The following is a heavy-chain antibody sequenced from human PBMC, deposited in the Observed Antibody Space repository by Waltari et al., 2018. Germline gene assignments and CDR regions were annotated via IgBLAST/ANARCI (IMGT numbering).Heavy chain of an antibody. CDR2: IKQDGSEK. V-gene: IGHV3-7*01. Sequence: EVQLVESGGGWVQPGGSLRLSCAAPGFTFIRYWMSWFRQAPGKGLDWVANIKQDGSEKYYVDSVKGRFTISRDNAKNSLYLQMNSLRAEDTAVYYCARDGADAFDIWGQGIMVTVSS. J-gene: IGHJ3*02. CDR1: GFTFIRYW. CDR3: ARDGADAFDI. D-gene: IGHD3-16*01.